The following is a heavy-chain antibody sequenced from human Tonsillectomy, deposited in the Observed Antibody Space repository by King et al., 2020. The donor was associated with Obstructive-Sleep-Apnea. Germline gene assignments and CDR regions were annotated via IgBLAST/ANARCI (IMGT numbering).Heavy chain of an antibody. D-gene: IGHD3-3*01. CDR3: AKDLYDFWSGFYLDY. V-gene: IGHV3-23*04. Sequence: VQLVESGGGLVQPGGSLRLSCAVSGFTFSSYAMNWVRQAPGKGLEWVSVISGSGGSTYYADSVKGRFTISRANSKNTLYLQMSSLRAEDTAVYYCAKDLYDFWSGFYLDYWGQGTPVTVSS. CDR2: ISGSGGST. CDR1: GFTFSSYA. J-gene: IGHJ4*02.